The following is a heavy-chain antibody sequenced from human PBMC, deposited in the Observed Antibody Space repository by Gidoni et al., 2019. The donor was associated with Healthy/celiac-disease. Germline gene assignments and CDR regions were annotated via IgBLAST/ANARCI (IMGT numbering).Heavy chain of an antibody. J-gene: IGHJ4*02. CDR2: INPSGGST. CDR1: GYTFTSYY. V-gene: IGHV1-46*01. Sequence: VQLVHSGAEVKTPGASVKVSCKASGYTFTSYYMHWVRPAPGQGLEWMGLINPSGGSTSYAQKFQGRVTMTRDTSTSTVYMELSSLRSEDTAVYYCARGPWISVYQPLLAVGYFDYWGQGTLVTVSS. D-gene: IGHD2-2*01. CDR3: ARGPWISVYQPLLAVGYFDY.